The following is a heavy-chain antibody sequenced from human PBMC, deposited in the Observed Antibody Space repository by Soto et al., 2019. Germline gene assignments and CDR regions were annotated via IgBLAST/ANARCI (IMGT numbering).Heavy chain of an antibody. CDR3: ARGSSIAGLYYGMDV. J-gene: IGHJ6*02. D-gene: IGHD6-6*01. Sequence: QVQLQESGPGLVKPSQTLSLTCTVSGGSISSGGYYWTWIRQHPGKGLEWIGYNYYSGITYYNPSTKSRVTISLDTSKNQFSLKLSSVTAADTAVYYCARGSSIAGLYYGMDVWGQGTTVTVSS. CDR2: NYYSGIT. CDR1: GGSISSGGYY. V-gene: IGHV4-31*03.